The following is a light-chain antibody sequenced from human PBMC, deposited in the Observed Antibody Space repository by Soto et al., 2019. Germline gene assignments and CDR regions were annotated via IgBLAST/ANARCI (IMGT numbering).Light chain of an antibody. V-gene: IGKV1-5*01. CDR3: QQYNSYWT. CDR1: QSISSW. J-gene: IGKJ1*01. CDR2: DAS. Sequence: DIQMTQSRSTLSASVGGRAIITCRASQSISSWLAWYQQKPGKAPXXLIYDASSLESGVPSRFSVSGSGTEFTLTISSMQPDDFATYDCQQYNSYWTFGQGTKVDIK.